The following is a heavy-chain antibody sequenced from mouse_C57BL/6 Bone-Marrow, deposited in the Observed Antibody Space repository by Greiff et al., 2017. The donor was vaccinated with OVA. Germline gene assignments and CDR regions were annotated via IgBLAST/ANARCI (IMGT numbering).Heavy chain of an antibody. CDR3: ARQENYYGSSLDY. CDR1: GFTFSSYG. J-gene: IGHJ2*01. Sequence: EVQRVESGGDLVKPGGSLKLSCAASGFTFSSYGMSWVRQTPDKRLAWVATISSGGSYTYYPDSVKGRFTISRDNAKNTLYLQMSSLKSEDTAMYYCARQENYYGSSLDYWGQGTTLTVSS. V-gene: IGHV5-6*01. D-gene: IGHD1-1*01. CDR2: ISSGGSYT.